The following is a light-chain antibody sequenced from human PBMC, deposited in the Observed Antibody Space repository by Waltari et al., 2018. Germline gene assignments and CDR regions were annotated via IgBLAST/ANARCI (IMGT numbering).Light chain of an antibody. V-gene: IGKV4-1*01. CDR3: QQYYSTPQT. J-gene: IGKJ1*01. Sequence: DIVMTQSPDSLAVSLGERATINCQSSQSVLYSSNNKNYLALYQQKPEQPPKLLIYWASTRESGVPDRFSGSGSGTDSTLTLSSLQAEDVAVYYCQQYYSTPQTFGQGTKVESK. CDR2: WAS. CDR1: QSVLYSSNNKNY.